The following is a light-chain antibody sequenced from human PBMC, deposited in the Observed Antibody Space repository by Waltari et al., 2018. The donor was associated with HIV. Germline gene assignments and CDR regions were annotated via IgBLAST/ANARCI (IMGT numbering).Light chain of an antibody. J-gene: IGLJ2*01. CDR1: SLRSYS. V-gene: IGLV3-19*01. Sequence: SSELTQDPSVSVALGQTVRITRQGESLRSYSASWYQQKPGQAPAVVFFGRNNRPSGIPDPLSGSSSGTTASLPIPGAQAEYEADFCCHSRNISGYHVVFGGGTKVTVL. CDR2: GRN. CDR3: HSRNISGYHVV.